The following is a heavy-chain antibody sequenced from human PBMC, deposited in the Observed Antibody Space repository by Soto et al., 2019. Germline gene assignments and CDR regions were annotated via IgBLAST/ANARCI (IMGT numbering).Heavy chain of an antibody. J-gene: IGHJ4*02. CDR2: MSYDGTTK. CDR3: AREVLWSRYFDY. CDR1: GFIFSNYV. D-gene: IGHD3-10*01. Sequence: QVQLVESGGGVVQPGRSLRLSCAASGFIFSNYVMYWVRQAPGKGLEWVAFMSYDGTTKYYADSVKGRFTISRDNSKNTLYLQMNSLRPEDTGVYYCAREVLWSRYFDYWGQGTRVTVS. V-gene: IGHV3-30-3*01.